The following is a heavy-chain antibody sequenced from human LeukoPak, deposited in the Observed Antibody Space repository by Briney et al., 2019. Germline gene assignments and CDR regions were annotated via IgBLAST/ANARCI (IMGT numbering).Heavy chain of an antibody. V-gene: IGHV4-31*03. CDR3: ARGEMATTYYFDY. D-gene: IGHD5-24*01. J-gene: IGHJ4*02. CDR1: GGSISSGGYY. CDR2: IYYSGSS. Sequence: SQTLSLTCTVSGGSISSGGYYWSWIRQHPGKGLEWIGYIYYSGSSYYNPSLKSRVTISVDTSKNQFSLKLTSVTAADTAVYYCARGEMATTYYFDYWGQGTLVTVPS.